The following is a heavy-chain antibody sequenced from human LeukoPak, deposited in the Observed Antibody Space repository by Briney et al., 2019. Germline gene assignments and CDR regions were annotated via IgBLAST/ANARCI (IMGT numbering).Heavy chain of an antibody. CDR3: ARERYSGYTSDYYYYYYMDV. CDR2: IWYDGSNE. CDR1: GFTFSSYG. J-gene: IGHJ6*03. D-gene: IGHD5-12*01. Sequence: GGSLRLSCAASGFTFSSYGMHWVRQAPGKGLEWVAVIWYDGSNEYYADSVKGRFTISRDNSKNTLYLQMNSLRAEDTAVYYCARERYSGYTSDYYYYYYMDVWGKGTTVTVSS. V-gene: IGHV3-33*01.